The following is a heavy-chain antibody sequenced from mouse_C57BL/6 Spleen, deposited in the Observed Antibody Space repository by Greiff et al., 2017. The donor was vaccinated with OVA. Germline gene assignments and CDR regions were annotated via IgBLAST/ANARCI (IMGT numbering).Heavy chain of an antibody. CDR1: GYTFTDYE. Sequence: QVQLQQSGAELVRPGASVTLSCKASGYTFTDYEMHWVKQTPVHGLEWIGAIDPETGGTAYNQKFKGKAILTADKSSSTAYMELRSLTSEDSAVYYCTRGYQGHYFDYWGQGSTLTVSS. CDR2: IDPETGGT. CDR3: TRGYQGHYFDY. J-gene: IGHJ2*01. V-gene: IGHV1-15*01. D-gene: IGHD1-2*01.